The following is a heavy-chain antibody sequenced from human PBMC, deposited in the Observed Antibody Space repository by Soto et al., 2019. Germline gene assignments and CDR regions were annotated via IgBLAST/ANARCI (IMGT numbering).Heavy chain of an antibody. Sequence: SGPTLVNPTQTLTLTCTFSGFSLTTNRMCVGWIRQPPGKALEWLARIDWDDDKYYSTSLKTRLTISKDTSKTRVVLTVTNMVPVDTATYYCARMGYDSSGSYYFDYWGQGTLVTVSS. J-gene: IGHJ4*02. CDR2: IDWDDDK. V-gene: IGHV2-70*11. CDR1: GFSLTTNRMC. D-gene: IGHD3-22*01. CDR3: ARMGYDSSGSYYFDY.